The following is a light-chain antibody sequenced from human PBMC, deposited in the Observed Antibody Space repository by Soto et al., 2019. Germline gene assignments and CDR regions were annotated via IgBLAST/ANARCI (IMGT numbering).Light chain of an antibody. J-gene: IGKJ3*01. V-gene: IGKV3-15*01. CDR1: QGVGSD. CDR3: QQYNNWPPFT. CDR2: GAS. Sequence: EIVMTQSPVTLSASPGERVTLSCRASQGVGSDVAWYQQKPGQAPGLLIYGASIREVGVPARFSGSGSGTEFTLTISSLQSKDFAVYYCQQYNNWPPFTYGPGTIVDIK.